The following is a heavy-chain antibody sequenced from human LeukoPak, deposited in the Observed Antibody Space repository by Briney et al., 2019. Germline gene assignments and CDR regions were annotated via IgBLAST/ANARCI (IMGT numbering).Heavy chain of an antibody. Sequence: GGSLRLSCTASGFTFNNYWMNWVRQAPGKGLEWVANIKPDGSAKYCMDSVKGRFDISRDNAKNSVYLQMNSLRVEDTAVYYCAATTRVVAAATFHHGGQGTLVTVSS. D-gene: IGHD2-2*01. CDR2: IKPDGSAK. CDR1: GFTFNNYW. J-gene: IGHJ1*01. V-gene: IGHV3-7*01. CDR3: AATTRVVAAATFHH.